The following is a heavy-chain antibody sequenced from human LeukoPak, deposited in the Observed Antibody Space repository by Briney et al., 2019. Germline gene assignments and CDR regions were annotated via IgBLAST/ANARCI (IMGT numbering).Heavy chain of an antibody. D-gene: IGHD1-14*01. Sequence: GGSLRLSCAASGFTFGSYWMTWVRQAPGKGLEWVANIKHDGSERYYVDSVRGRFTIFRDDARNSLYLQMNSLSAEDMAVYYCARFAGYNSWFDPWGQGTLVTVSS. CDR1: GFTFGSYW. V-gene: IGHV3-7*01. J-gene: IGHJ5*02. CDR3: ARFAGYNSWFDP. CDR2: IKHDGSER.